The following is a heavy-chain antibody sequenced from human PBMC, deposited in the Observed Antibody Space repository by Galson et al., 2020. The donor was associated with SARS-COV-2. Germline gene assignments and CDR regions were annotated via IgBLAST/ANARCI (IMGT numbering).Heavy chain of an antibody. D-gene: IGHD2-2*01. J-gene: IGHJ4*02. Sequence: SETLSLTCAVYSESLSNYFLGWIRQPPGKGLEWIGEIYHHRSANYNPSLKRRVSISVDTSKNQISLKLNSVTAADTAVYFCARGYCTSPSCYEGGFDYWGQGTPVTVSS. V-gene: IGHV4-34*01. CDR3: ARGYCTSPSCYEGGFDY. CDR1: SESLSNYF. CDR2: IYHHRSA.